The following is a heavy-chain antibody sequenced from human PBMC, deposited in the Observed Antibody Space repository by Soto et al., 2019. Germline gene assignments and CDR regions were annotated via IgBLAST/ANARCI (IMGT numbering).Heavy chain of an antibody. CDR1: GGSISSGGYS. D-gene: IGHD6-13*01. V-gene: IGHV4-30-2*01. J-gene: IGHJ4*02. Sequence: SETLSLTCAVSGGSISSGGYSWSWIRQPPGKGLEWIGYIYHSGSTYYNPSLKSRVTISVDGSKNQFSLKLSSVTAADTAVYYCARGLNTAAALDYWGQGTLVTVSS. CDR2: IYHSGST. CDR3: ARGLNTAAALDY.